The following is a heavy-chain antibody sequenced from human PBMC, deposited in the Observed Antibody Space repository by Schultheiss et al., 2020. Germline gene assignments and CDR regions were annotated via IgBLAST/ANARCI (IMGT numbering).Heavy chain of an antibody. CDR3: ARVGLGGDGYNLRLDY. Sequence: ASVKVSCKASGYTFTSYYMHWVRQAPGQGLEWMGIINPSGGSTSYAQKFQGRVTMTRDTSTSTVYMELSSLRSEDTAVYYCARVGLGGDGYNLRLDYWGQGTLVNVSS. CDR1: GYTFTSYY. J-gene: IGHJ4*02. D-gene: IGHD5-24*01. CDR2: INPSGGST. V-gene: IGHV1-46*01.